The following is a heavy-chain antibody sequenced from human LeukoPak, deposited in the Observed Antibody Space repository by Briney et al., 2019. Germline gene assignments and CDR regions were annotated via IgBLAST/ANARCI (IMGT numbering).Heavy chain of an antibody. D-gene: IGHD3-16*01. Sequence: GGSLRLSCAASGFTFSSYELYWVRQAPGKGLEWISYISSSSSTIKYTESVRGRFTVSRDDARESLYLQMSSLRGEDTAIYYCGASRQYVGAFDIWGQGTLVTVS. V-gene: IGHV3-48*03. J-gene: IGHJ3*02. CDR3: GASRQYVGAFDI. CDR1: GFTFSSYE. CDR2: ISSSSSTI.